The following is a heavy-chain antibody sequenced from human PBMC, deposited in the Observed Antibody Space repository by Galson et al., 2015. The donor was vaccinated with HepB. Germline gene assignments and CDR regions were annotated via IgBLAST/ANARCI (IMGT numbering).Heavy chain of an antibody. CDR1: GYTFTGHY. Sequence: SVKVSCKASGYTFTGHYVHWVRQAPGQGLEWMGWIDPNSGDTIYSQRLQGRVTMTKDTSVNTAYMALTRLTFDDTGVYYCATFRGPSAPFDYWGQGTLVTVSS. J-gene: IGHJ4*02. CDR3: ATFRGPSAPFDY. V-gene: IGHV1-2*02. CDR2: IDPNSGDT.